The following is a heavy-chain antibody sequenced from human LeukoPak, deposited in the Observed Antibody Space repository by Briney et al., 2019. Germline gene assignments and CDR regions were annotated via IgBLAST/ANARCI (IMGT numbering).Heavy chain of an antibody. D-gene: IGHD6-19*01. J-gene: IGHJ4*02. V-gene: IGHV3-11*01. Sequence: GGSLRLSCAASGFTFSGYYMSWIRQAPGKGPEWISYISSSGDSEYYADSVKGRFTISRDNAKNSLYLQMHSLRAEDTAVYYCARDRGAVAGQYFDYWGQGTLVTVSS. CDR1: GFTFSGYY. CDR2: ISSSGDSE. CDR3: ARDRGAVAGQYFDY.